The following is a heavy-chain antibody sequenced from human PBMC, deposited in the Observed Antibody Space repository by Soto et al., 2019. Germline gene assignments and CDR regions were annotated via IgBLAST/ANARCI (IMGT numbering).Heavy chain of an antibody. Sequence: VASVKVSCKASGYSFISHYIHWVRQAPGQGLEWMGFINPSGGSATLAQKFQGRATMTRDTSTSTVYMELTILRSEDAAVYYCARDYLSSKLSLSYFDFWGQGTLVTVSS. D-gene: IGHD2-2*01. CDR1: GYSFISHY. CDR3: ARDYLSSKLSLSYFDF. J-gene: IGHJ4*02. V-gene: IGHV1-46*01. CDR2: INPSGGSA.